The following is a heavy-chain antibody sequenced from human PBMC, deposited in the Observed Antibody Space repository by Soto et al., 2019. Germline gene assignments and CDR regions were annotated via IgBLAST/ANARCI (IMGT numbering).Heavy chain of an antibody. CDR1: GYTFTSYG. CDR3: AKHLPLLNWFAP. J-gene: IGHJ5*02. V-gene: IGHV1-18*01. CDR2: ISADNGNT. Sequence: QVQLVQSGAEVKKPGASVKVSCKASGYTFTSYGISWVRQAPAQGLEWMGWISADNGNTNYAQKLQGRVTMTTDTITSTVYMELSSLRSDDTAVYYCAKHLPLLNWFAPGGRGTLVTVSS.